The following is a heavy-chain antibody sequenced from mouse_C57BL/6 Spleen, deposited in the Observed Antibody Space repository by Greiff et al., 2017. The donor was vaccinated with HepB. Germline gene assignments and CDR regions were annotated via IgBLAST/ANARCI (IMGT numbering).Heavy chain of an antibody. Sequence: VQLQQSGAELVKPGASVKLSCKASGYTFTSYWMHWVKQRPGQGLEWIGMIHPNSGSTNYNEKFKSKATLTVDKSSSTAYMQLSSLTSEDSAVYDWARGGNWDVEQGDYWYFDVWGTGTTVTVSS. CDR3: ARGGNWDVEQGDYWYFDV. CDR1: GYTFTSYW. J-gene: IGHJ1*03. CDR2: IHPNSGST. D-gene: IGHD4-1*01. V-gene: IGHV1-64*01.